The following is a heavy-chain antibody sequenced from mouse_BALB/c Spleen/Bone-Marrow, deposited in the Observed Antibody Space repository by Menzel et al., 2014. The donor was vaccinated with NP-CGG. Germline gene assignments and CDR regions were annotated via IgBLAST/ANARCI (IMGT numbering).Heavy chain of an antibody. V-gene: IGHV1-84*02. J-gene: IGHJ1*01. CDR2: IYPGSGNT. D-gene: IGHD2-14*01. CDR1: GYTFTDYY. Sequence: LMESGPELVKPGASVKMSCKASGYTFTDYYISWVKQRPGQGLEWIGWIYPGSGNTKYNEKFKGKATLTVDTSSSTAYMHLSSLTSEDTAVYFCARRRYDVGYFDVWGAGTTVTVSS. CDR3: ARRRYDVGYFDV.